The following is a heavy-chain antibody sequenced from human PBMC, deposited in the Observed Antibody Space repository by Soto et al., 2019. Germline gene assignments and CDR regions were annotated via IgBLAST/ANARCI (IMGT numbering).Heavy chain of an antibody. D-gene: IGHD2-21*02. CDR3: ARVRVPADCLAP. V-gene: IGHV1-8*02. Sequence: QVQLVQSGAEVKKPGASVKVSCKGSGYSFRSYDITWVRQAPGQGLEWMGWVHPETGSTGYAQRFQGRVSMTSDTSRNTTYMELSDLRVEDTAVYYCARVRVPADCLAPWGQGTLGTVAS. CDR1: GYSFRSYD. J-gene: IGHJ5*02. CDR2: VHPETGST.